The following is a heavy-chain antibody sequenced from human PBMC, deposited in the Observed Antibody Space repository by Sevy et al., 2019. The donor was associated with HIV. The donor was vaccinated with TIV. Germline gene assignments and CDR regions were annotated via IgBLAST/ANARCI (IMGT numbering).Heavy chain of an antibody. CDR3: ARGAVVIGTTATPVLDF. D-gene: IGHD2-2*01. CDR2: IYNNIGST. CDR1: DDSINSYY. J-gene: IGHJ4*02. Sequence: SETLSLTCSVSDDSINSYYWSWIRQPPGKGLEWIGYIYNNIGSTSYNPSLTSRVIISVDTSKNQFSLKLTSVTAADTAVYYCARGAVVIGTTATPVLDFWGLGSLVTVSS. V-gene: IGHV4-59*08.